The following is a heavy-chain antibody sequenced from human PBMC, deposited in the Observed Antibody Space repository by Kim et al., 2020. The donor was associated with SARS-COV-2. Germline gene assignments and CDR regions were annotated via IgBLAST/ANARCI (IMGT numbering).Heavy chain of an antibody. Sequence: SETLSLTCAVYGGSFSGYYWSWICQPPGKGLEWIGEINHSGSTNYNPSLKSRVTISVDTSKNQFALKLSSVTAADTAVYYCARGVPGFDDYIWGSYRYTGWSYFDYWGQGTLVTVSS. D-gene: IGHD3-16*02. J-gene: IGHJ4*02. CDR2: INHSGST. V-gene: IGHV4-34*01. CDR1: GGSFSGYY. CDR3: ARGVPGFDDYIWGSYRYTGWSYFDY.